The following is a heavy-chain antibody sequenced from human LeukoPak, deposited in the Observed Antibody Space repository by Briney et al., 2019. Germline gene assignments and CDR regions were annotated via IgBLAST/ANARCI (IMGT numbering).Heavy chain of an antibody. V-gene: IGHV3-74*01. CDR2: INSDGSST. CDR1: GFTFSSYW. J-gene: IGHJ3*02. CDR3: ARDRDCYDSRDAFDI. D-gene: IGHD3-22*01. Sequence: GGSLRLSCAASGFTFSSYWMHWVRQAPGKGLVWVSRINSDGSSTSYADSVKGRFTISRHNAKNTLYLQMNSLRAEDTAVYYCARDRDCYDSRDAFDIWGQGTMVTVSS.